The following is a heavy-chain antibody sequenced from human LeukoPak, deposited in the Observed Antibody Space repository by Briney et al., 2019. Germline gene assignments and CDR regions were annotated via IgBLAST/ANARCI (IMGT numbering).Heavy chain of an antibody. CDR1: GGTFSSYA. J-gene: IGHJ4*02. V-gene: IGHV1-69*06. D-gene: IGHD3-16*02. CDR3: ARDGVGGLRLGELPYYY. CDR2: IIPIFGTA. Sequence: SVKVSCKASGGTFSSYAISWVRQAPGQGLEWMGGIIPIFGTANYAQKFQGRVTITADKSTSTAYMELSSLRSEDTAVYYCARDGVGGLRLGELPYYYWGQGTLVTVSS.